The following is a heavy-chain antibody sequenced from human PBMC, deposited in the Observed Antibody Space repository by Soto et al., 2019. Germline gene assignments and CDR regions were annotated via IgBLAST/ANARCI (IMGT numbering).Heavy chain of an antibody. D-gene: IGHD3-22*01. CDR3: ARAHTMMILDRFDP. Sequence: GGSLRLSCAASVSTFSPYAMHWARQAPGKGLEWVAVISHDGSNKYYADSVKGRFTISRDNSKNALYLQMTSLRAEDTAVYHCARAHTMMILDRFDPWGQGTLVTVSS. CDR1: VSTFSPYA. J-gene: IGHJ5*01. V-gene: IGHV3-30*03. CDR2: ISHDGSNK.